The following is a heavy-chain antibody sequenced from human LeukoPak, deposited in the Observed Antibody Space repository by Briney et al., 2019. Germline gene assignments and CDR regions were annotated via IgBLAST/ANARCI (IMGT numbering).Heavy chain of an antibody. D-gene: IGHD1-1*01. CDR1: GFTFSDNY. Sequence: PGGSLRLSCAASGFTFSDNYMIWVRQAPGKGLEWLSYISGNGGVIQYADSVKGRFTISRDNAKNLLYLQMDSLRVEDTAIYYCARDPRTVRIWGQGTLVTVSS. CDR2: ISGNGGVI. V-gene: IGHV3-11*04. CDR3: ARDPRTVRI. J-gene: IGHJ4*02.